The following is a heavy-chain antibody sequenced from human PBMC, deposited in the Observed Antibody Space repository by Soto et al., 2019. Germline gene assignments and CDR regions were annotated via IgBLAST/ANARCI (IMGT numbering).Heavy chain of an antibody. D-gene: IGHD3-16*01. Sequence: PSETLSLTCTVSAASFSKYYWTWIRQPPGRGLEWIGYIYFNGNTKYNPSLEGRLTISIDTSKKEFSLKLTSVTAADVAVYYCASVTFGGIVLAHWGQGTLVTVSS. J-gene: IGHJ4*02. CDR3: ASVTFGGIVLAH. V-gene: IGHV4-59*01. CDR2: IYFNGNT. CDR1: AASFSKYY.